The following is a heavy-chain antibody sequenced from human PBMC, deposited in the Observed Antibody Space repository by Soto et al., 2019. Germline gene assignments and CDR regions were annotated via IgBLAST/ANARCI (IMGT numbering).Heavy chain of an antibody. D-gene: IGHD6-6*01. V-gene: IGHV5-51*01. CDR1: GYSFTTYW. Sequence: GESLKISCKGSGYSFTTYWIGWVRQMPGKGLEWMGIIYPGDSDTRYSPSFQGQVTISADKSISTAYLQWSSLKASDTAMYYCARHRGPARYFYYYGLDVWGQGTTVTVYS. J-gene: IGHJ6*02. CDR2: IYPGDSDT. CDR3: ARHRGPARYFYYYGLDV.